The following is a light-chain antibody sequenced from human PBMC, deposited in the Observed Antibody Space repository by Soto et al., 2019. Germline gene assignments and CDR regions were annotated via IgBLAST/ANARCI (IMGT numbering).Light chain of an antibody. CDR1: QSITGSY. Sequence: ENVLTQSPGTLSLSPGERATVSCRASQSITGSYLAWYQQTPGQAPRLLIYGASSRATGTPDRFSGSGSGTDFTLTISRLEPEDFAVYYCQQYGSSPLTFGGGTKVDIK. V-gene: IGKV3-20*01. J-gene: IGKJ4*01. CDR3: QQYGSSPLT. CDR2: GAS.